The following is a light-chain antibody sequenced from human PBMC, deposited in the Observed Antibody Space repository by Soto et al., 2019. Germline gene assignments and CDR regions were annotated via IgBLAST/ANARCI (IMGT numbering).Light chain of an antibody. CDR2: DAS. V-gene: IGKV3-11*01. CDR1: QNINSGQ. CDR3: HQRSSWPHT. J-gene: IGKJ1*01. Sequence: EIVLTQSPGTLSFSPGESFTLLESASQNINSGQLAWYQQNPGQAPRLLIYDASNRATGIPTRFSGSGSGTDFTLTVSSLEPEDFAVYYCHQRSSWPHTFGQGTKVDIK.